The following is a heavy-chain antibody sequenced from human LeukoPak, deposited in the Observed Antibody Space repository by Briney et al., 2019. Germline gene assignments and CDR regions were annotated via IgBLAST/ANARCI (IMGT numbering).Heavy chain of an antibody. CDR1: GGYISNNMYS. CDR3: ARLRDYGGLIDY. D-gene: IGHD4-23*01. Sequence: SETLSLTCSVSGGYISNNMYSWGWIRQPPGKGLEWIGSIYYSGTTYDNPSLKSRVSISIDTSKNHFSLKLTFVTAADTAVYYCARLRDYGGLIDYWGQGTLVTVSA. J-gene: IGHJ4*02. CDR2: IYYSGTT. V-gene: IGHV4-39*07.